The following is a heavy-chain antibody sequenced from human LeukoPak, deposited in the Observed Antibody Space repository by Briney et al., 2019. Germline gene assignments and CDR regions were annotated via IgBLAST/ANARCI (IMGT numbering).Heavy chain of an antibody. CDR2: IKQDGSEK. CDR1: GFTFSSYW. J-gene: IGHJ4*02. D-gene: IGHD3-10*01. Sequence: GGSLRLSCAASGFTFSSYWMSWVRQAPGKGLEWVANIKQDGSEKYYVDSVKGRFTISRDNAKNSLYLQMNSLRAEDTAVYYCARDSQGSGSYGDFDYWGQGTLVTVSS. V-gene: IGHV3-7*01. CDR3: ARDSQGSGSYGDFDY.